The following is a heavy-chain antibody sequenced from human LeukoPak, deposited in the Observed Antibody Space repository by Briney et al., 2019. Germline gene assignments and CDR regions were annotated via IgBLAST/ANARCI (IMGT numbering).Heavy chain of an antibody. Sequence: TGGSLRLSCAASGFTVSSNYMSWVRRAPGKGLEWVSVIYSGGSTYYADSVKGRFTISRDNSKNTLYLQMNSLRAEDTAVYYCAKGGSQLWPPDAFDIWGQGTMVTVSS. V-gene: IGHV3-53*01. D-gene: IGHD5-18*01. CDR3: AKGGSQLWPPDAFDI. J-gene: IGHJ3*02. CDR1: GFTVSSNY. CDR2: IYSGGST.